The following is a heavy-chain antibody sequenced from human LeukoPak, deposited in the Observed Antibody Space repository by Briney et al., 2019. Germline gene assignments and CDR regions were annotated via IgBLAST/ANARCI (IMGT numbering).Heavy chain of an antibody. CDR1: GGFIISNY. D-gene: IGHD3-22*01. V-gene: IGHV4-4*07. CDR3: ARLKFYDSTGYSPGYYMDV. CDR2: IYGSGIT. J-gene: IGHJ6*03. Sequence: SETLSLTCTVSGGFIISNYWRWIRQSAGAGLEWSGPIYGSGITDYNPSLKSRVTMSLDTSRKQFSLRLTSVTAADTAVYYCARLKFYDSTGYSPGYYMDVWGKGTTVSVFS.